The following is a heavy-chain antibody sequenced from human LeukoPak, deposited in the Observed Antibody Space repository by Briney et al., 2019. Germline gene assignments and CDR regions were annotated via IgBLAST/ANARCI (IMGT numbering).Heavy chain of an antibody. CDR3: ARWSLGASYLEFDY. J-gene: IGHJ4*02. CDR1: GFTFSSYS. D-gene: IGHD1-1*01. CDR2: ISGSSDII. V-gene: IGHV3-48*01. Sequence: PGESLRLSCAASGFTFSSYSMYWVRQAPGKGLEWVSYISGSSDIIYYADSIKGRFTISRDNAKNSLSLQMNSLRGEDTAVYYCARWSLGASYLEFDYRGQGTLVTVSS.